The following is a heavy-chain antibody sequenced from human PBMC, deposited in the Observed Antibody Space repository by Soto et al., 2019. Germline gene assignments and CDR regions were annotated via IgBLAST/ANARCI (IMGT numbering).Heavy chain of an antibody. D-gene: IGHD5-18*01. V-gene: IGHV1-69*01. J-gene: IGHJ4*02. CDR1: GGSFSSNP. CDR3: ARGGRGYSSAPRYYFDY. Sequence: QVQLVQSGSEVKKPGSSVKVSCKASGGSFSSNPISWVRQAPGQGLEWMAGIIPIFATVHYAQKFQGRVTITADESTRTAYMELTSLRSADTAVYFCARGGRGYSSAPRYYFDYWGQGTLVTVSS. CDR2: IIPIFATV.